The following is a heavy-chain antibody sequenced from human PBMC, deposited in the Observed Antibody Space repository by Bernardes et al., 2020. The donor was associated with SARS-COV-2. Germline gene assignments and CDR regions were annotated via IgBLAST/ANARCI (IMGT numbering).Heavy chain of an antibody. V-gene: IGHV3-20*01. CDR3: ARGYYDDPFDS. CDR2: IKRNGGGT. D-gene: IGHD3-3*01. J-gene: IGHJ5*01. CDR1: GFIFNDYG. Sequence: GGSLRLSCAASGFIFNDYGMSWVRQTPGKGLEWVSGIKRNGGGTGYADSVKGRFTISRDNAKNSLYLQMNSLRAEDTAFYHCARGYYDDPFDSWGQGTLVTGSS.